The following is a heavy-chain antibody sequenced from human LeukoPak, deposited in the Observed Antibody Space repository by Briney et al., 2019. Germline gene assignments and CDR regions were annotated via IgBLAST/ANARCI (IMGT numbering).Heavy chain of an antibody. V-gene: IGHV4-59*01. J-gene: IGHJ4*02. CDR3: ARSHSVWTSFDY. D-gene: IGHD3/OR15-3a*01. CDR1: GGSISSYY. Sequence: KPSETLSLTCTASGGSISSYYWSWIRQPPGKGLEWIGYIYYSGSTNYNPSLKSRVTISVDTSKNQFSLKLSCVTAADTAVYYCARSHSVWTSFDYWGQGTLVTVSS. CDR2: IYYSGST.